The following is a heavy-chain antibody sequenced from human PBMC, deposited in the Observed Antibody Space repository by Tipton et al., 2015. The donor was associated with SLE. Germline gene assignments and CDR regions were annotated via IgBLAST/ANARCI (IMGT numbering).Heavy chain of an antibody. CDR2: IYYSGST. J-gene: IGHJ4*02. CDR3: ARVASCSSSWYY. V-gene: IGHV4-39*07. CDR1: GGSISSSSYY. Sequence: TLSLTCTVSGGSISSSSYYWGWIRQPPGKGLEWIGSIYYSGSTYYNPSLKSRVTISVDTSKNQFSLKLSSVTAADTAVYYCARVASCSSSWYYWGQGTLLTVSS. D-gene: IGHD6-13*01.